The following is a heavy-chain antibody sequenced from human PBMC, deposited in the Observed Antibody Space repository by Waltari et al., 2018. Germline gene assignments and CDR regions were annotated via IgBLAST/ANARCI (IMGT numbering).Heavy chain of an antibody. CDR3: ARGYRKAFDI. D-gene: IGHD5-12*01. CDR1: GFTCSDFS. CDR2: IYSTGSTK. V-gene: IGHV3-48*04. J-gene: IGHJ3*02. Sequence: EVQLAESGGGLVQHGGSLRLSCAASGFTCSDFSMNWVRQAPGKGLEWVSYIYSTGSTKYYADSVKGRFTISRDNAQNSLSLQMNSLRADDTAIYYCARGYRKAFDIWGQGTTVTVSS.